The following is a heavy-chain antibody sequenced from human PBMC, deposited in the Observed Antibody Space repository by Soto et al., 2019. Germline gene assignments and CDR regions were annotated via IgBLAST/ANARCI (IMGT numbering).Heavy chain of an antibody. D-gene: IGHD6-19*01. V-gene: IGHV1-18*01. Sequence: ASVKVSCKASGYTFTSYGISWVRQAPGQGLEWMGWISAYNGNTNYAQKLQGRVTMTTDTSTSTVHMELSSLRSEDTAVYYCARGMGVAVAGALDPWGQGTLVTVSS. CDR2: ISAYNGNT. CDR3: ARGMGVAVAGALDP. CDR1: GYTFTSYG. J-gene: IGHJ5*02.